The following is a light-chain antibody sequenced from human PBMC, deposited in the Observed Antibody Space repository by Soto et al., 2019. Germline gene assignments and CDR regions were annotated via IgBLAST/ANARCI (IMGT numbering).Light chain of an antibody. J-gene: IGLJ1*01. CDR2: SYD. CDR1: SSNLGDNA. CDR3: AAWDASLDGYV. V-gene: IGLV1-44*01. Sequence: QSVLTQPPSASGTPGQRVTISCSTSSSNLGDNAVNWYQHVPGTAPKLIIYSYDQRPSGVPDRFSGSKSGTSASLAISGLQSEDEADYYCAAWDASLDGYVFGTGTKLTVL.